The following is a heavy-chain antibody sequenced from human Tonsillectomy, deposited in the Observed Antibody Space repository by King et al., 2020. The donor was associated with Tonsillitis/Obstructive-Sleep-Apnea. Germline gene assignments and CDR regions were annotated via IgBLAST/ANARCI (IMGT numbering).Heavy chain of an antibody. D-gene: IGHD6-13*01. J-gene: IGHJ4*02. CDR1: GGSISSYY. Sequence: QLQESGPGLVKPSETLSLTCTVSGGSISSYYWSWLRQPPGKGLEWIGYIYYSGSTNYNPSLKSRVTISVDTSKNQFSLKLSSVTAADTAVFYCARGGGYSSSWYVRNFDYWGQGTLVTVSS. V-gene: IGHV4-59*01. CDR2: IYYSGST. CDR3: ARGGGYSSSWYVRNFDY.